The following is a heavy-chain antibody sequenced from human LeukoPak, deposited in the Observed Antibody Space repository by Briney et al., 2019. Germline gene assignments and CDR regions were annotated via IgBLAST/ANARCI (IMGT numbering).Heavy chain of an antibody. CDR3: AKDMGITGTTAFDY. J-gene: IGHJ4*02. V-gene: IGHV1-8*01. CDR1: GYTFTSYD. CDR2: MNPNSGNT. D-gene: IGHD1-7*01. Sequence: GASVKVSCKASGYTFTSYDINWVRQATGQGLEWMGWMNPNSGNTGYAQKFQGRVTMTRNTSISTAYMELSSLRSEDTAVYYCAKDMGITGTTAFDYWGQGTLVTVSP.